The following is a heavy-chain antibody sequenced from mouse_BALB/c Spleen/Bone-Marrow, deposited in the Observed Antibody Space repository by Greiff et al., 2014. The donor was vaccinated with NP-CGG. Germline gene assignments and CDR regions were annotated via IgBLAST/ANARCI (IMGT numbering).Heavy chain of an antibody. CDR1: GFTFSSYG. J-gene: IGHJ4*01. CDR2: ISSGGSNT. V-gene: IGHV5-6*01. CDR3: ARHQRYYAMDY. Sequence: DVHLVESGGDLVKPGGSLKLSCAASGFTFSSYGMSWGRQTPDKRLEWVATISSGGSNTYYPDSVKGRFTISRDNAKNTLYLQMSRLKSEDTAMYYCARHQRYYAMDYWGQGTSVTVSS.